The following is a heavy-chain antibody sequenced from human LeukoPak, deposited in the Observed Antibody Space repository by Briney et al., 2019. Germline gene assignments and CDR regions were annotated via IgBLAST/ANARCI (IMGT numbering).Heavy chain of an antibody. J-gene: IGHJ4*02. CDR2: IHYSGST. V-gene: IGHV4-59*12. CDR1: GGSITNYY. D-gene: IGHD7-27*01. CDR3: ASRKLGNDY. Sequence: SETLSLTCTVSGGSITNYYWSWIRQPPGKGLEWIGYIHYSGSTKYKSSLKSRVTISVDTSKNQFSLKVSSVTAADTAAYYCASRKLGNDYWGQGTLVTVSS.